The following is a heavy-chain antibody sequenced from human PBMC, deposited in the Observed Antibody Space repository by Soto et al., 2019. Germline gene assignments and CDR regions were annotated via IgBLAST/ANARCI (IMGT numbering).Heavy chain of an antibody. J-gene: IGHJ4*02. Sequence: QVQLQESGPGLVKPSQTLSLTCTVSGGSISSGGYYWSWIRQHPGKGLEWIGYIYYSGSTYYNPSRRSPLTIPVHTSKHRFSLRLSSVTAADTAVYGCAGWEASHNTLSFDCWGQGSRVTVSS. CDR3: AGWEASHNTLSFDC. D-gene: IGHD1-26*01. CDR1: GGSISSGGYY. CDR2: IYYSGST. V-gene: IGHV4-31*01.